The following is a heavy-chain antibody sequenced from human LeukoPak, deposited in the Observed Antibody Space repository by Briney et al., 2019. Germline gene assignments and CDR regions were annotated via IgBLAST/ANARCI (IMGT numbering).Heavy chain of an antibody. CDR2: INAGNDNT. D-gene: IGHD2-15*01. CDR3: ARDLGYCTGGTCYPNWFDP. V-gene: IGHV1-3*01. Sequence: ASVKVSCKASGYTFTSYAMHWVRQAPGQRLEWMGWINAGNDNTKYSQKFQGRVTIARDTSASTAYMELSSLRSEDTAVYYCARDLGYCTGGTCYPNWFDPWGQGTLVTVSS. J-gene: IGHJ5*02. CDR1: GYTFTSYA.